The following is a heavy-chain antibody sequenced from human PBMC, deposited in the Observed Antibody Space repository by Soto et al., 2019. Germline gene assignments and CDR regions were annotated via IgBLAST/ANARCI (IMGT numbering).Heavy chain of an antibody. CDR1: GGSISSYY. J-gene: IGHJ4*02. CDR3: ARDLKGPKDY. CDR2: IYYSGST. Sequence: TLSLTCTASGGSISSYYWSWIRQPPGKGLEWIGYIYYSGSTNYNPSLKSRVTISVDTSKNQFSLKLSSVTAADTAVYYCARDLKGPKDYWGQGTLVTVSS. V-gene: IGHV4-59*01.